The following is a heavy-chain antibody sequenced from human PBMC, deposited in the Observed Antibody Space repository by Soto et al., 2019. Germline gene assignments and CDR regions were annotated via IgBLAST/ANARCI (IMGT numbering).Heavy chain of an antibody. Sequence: GGSLILSCAASGFTFSSYSMNWVRQAPGKGLEWVSYISSSSSTIYYADSVKGRFTISRDNAKNSLYLQMNSLRDEDTAVYYCARDLYDILTGYYDYWGQGTLVTVSS. CDR1: GFTFSSYS. J-gene: IGHJ4*02. CDR3: ARDLYDILTGYYDY. CDR2: ISSSSSTI. D-gene: IGHD3-9*01. V-gene: IGHV3-48*02.